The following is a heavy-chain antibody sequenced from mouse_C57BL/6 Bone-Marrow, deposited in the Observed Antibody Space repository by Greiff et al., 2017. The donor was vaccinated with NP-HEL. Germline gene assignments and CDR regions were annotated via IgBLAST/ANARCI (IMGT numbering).Heavy chain of an antibody. CDR2: IDPSDSYT. V-gene: IGHV1-59*01. D-gene: IGHD2-3*01. Sequence: QVQLQQPGAELVRPGTSVKLSCKASGYTFTSYWMHWVKQRPGQGLEWIGVIDPSDSYTNSNQKFKGKATLTVDTSSSTAYMQLSSLTSEDSAVYYCARWLLRRYFDVWGTGTTVTVSS. CDR1: GYTFTSYW. CDR3: ARWLLRRYFDV. J-gene: IGHJ1*03.